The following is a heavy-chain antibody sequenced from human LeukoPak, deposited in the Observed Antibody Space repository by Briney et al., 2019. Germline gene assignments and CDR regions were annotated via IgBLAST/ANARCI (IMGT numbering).Heavy chain of an antibody. Sequence: PGGSLRLSYVASGFTFDDYAMLWVRQPPGKGLAWVSGISWDSGSIGYADSVKGRFTISRDNAKNSLYLQMNSLRAEDTAVFYCARGRDADYWGQGTLVTVSS. CDR1: GFTFDDYA. CDR2: ISWDSGSI. CDR3: ARGRDADY. J-gene: IGHJ4*02. V-gene: IGHV3-9*01.